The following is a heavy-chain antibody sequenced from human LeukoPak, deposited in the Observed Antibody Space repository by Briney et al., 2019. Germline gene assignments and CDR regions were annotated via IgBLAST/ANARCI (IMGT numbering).Heavy chain of an antibody. Sequence: PSETLSLTCTVSGGSISSYYWSWIRQPPGKGLEWIGYIYYSGSTNYNPSLKSRVTISVDTSKNQFSLKLSSVTAADTAVYYCARVRLERRSDAFDIWGQGTMVTVSS. D-gene: IGHD1-1*01. V-gene: IGHV4-59*08. CDR3: ARVRLERRSDAFDI. CDR1: GGSISSYY. CDR2: IYYSGST. J-gene: IGHJ3*02.